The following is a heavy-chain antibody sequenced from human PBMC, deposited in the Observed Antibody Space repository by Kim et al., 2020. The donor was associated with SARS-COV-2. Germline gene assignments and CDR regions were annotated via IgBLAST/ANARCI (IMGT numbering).Heavy chain of an antibody. V-gene: IGHV3-9*01. J-gene: IGHJ5*02. D-gene: IGHD6-6*01. CDR3: AKDESGFGAARPSAWFDP. Sequence: GGSLRLSCAASGFTFDDYAMHWVRQAPGKGLEWVSGISWNSGSIGYADSVKGRFTISRDNAKNSLYLQMNSLRAEDTALYYCAKDESGFGAARPSAWFDPWGQGTLVTVSS. CDR1: GFTFDDYA. CDR2: ISWNSGSI.